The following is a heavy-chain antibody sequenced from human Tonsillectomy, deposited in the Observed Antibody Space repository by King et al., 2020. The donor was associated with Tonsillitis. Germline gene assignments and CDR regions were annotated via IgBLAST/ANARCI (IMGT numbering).Heavy chain of an antibody. CDR1: GFTFSSYS. J-gene: IGHJ4*02. Sequence: VQLVESGGGLVKPGGSLRLSCAASGFTFSSYSMNWVRQAPGKGLEWVSCISTGSTYMSYTHSVKGRFTISRDNAKNSLYLQMNSLRAEDTAVYYCARDDHYGDYEFDSWGQGTLVTVSS. CDR3: ARDDHYGDYEFDS. V-gene: IGHV3-21*01. CDR2: ISTGSTYM. D-gene: IGHD4-17*01.